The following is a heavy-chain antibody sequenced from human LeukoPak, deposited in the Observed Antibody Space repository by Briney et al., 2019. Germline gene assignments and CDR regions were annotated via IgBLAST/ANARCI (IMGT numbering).Heavy chain of an antibody. J-gene: IGHJ4*02. CDR2: ISYDGSNK. D-gene: IGHD3-9*01. Sequence: PGGSLRLSCAASGFTFSSNALHWVRQAPGKGLEWVAVISYDGSNKYYADSVKGRFTISRGNSKNTLYLQMNSLRVEDTAVYYCARDLGDFYYISLDFDYWGQGALVTVSS. CDR1: GFTFSSNA. V-gene: IGHV3-30*04. CDR3: ARDLGDFYYISLDFDY.